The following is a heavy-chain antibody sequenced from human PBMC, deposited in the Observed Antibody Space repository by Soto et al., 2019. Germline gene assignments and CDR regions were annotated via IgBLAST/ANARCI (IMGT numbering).Heavy chain of an antibody. CDR2: IRSKVSGYAT. D-gene: IGHD3-3*01. CDR1: GFTVSGSA. V-gene: IGHV3-73*01. J-gene: IGHJ6*02. Sequence: PGGSLRLSCAASGFTVSGSAMHWVRQASGEGLEWVGRIRSKVSGYATAYAASVKGRFIISRDDSKNTAYLLMNSLETDDTAVYYCTRIDEGVGPISTPNDVWGQGTTVTVSS. CDR3: TRIDEGVGPISTPNDV.